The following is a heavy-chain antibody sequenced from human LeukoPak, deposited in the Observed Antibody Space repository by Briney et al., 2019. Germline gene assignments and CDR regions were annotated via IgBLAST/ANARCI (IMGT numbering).Heavy chain of an antibody. Sequence: GGSLRLSCAASGFTFSNYAMHWVRQAPCKGREWLAVISYNGTNKYDAYSVNGLFTTSRDNSKTPLYLQMNSLRDEDTAVYYCARDQGSLPVWFYYYMDVWGSGTTVTVSS. J-gene: IGHJ6*03. D-gene: IGHD3-16*01. CDR1: GFTFSNYA. CDR2: ISYNGTNK. CDR3: ARDQGSLPVWFYYYMDV. V-gene: IGHV3-30-3*01.